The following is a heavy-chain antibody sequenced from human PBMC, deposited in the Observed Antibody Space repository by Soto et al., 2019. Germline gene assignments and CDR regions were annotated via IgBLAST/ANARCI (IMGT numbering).Heavy chain of an antibody. J-gene: IGHJ4*02. CDR2: IYDGGTT. V-gene: IGHV4-30-4*01. CDR1: GGSISSAAYC. CDR3: ARGGEPIDY. D-gene: IGHD2-21*01. Sequence: PSETLSLTCTVSGGSISSAAYCWSWIRQSPDKGLEWIGHIYDGGTTYSSPSLKGRVTISADTSETQFSLKLNSVSAADTAVYYCARGGEPIDYWGQGTLVTVSS.